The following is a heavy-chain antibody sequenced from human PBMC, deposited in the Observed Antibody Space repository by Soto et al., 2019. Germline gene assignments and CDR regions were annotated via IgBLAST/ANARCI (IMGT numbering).Heavy chain of an antibody. CDR3: ARLPKGSVVTG. CDR2: ISSSSENI. J-gene: IGHJ4*01. D-gene: IGHD2-21*02. V-gene: IGHV3-48*02. Sequence: GGSLRLSCVGSGFSFRDHSMNWVRQPPGKGLQWISYISSSSENIYYADSVKGRFTVSRDNAKNTLSLQMNSLRDDDSAIYYCARLPKGSVVTGWGQGSLVTVS. CDR1: GFSFRDHS.